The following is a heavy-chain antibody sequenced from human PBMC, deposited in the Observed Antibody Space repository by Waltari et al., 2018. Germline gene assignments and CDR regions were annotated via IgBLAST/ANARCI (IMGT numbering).Heavy chain of an antibody. CDR3: ARGREAHAFDI. V-gene: IGHV1-69*05. CDR1: GGTFSSYA. D-gene: IGHD1-26*01. Sequence: QVQLVQSGAEVKKPGSSVKVSCKASGGTFSSYAISWVRQAPGQGLEWMGGIIPMFGTANDAQKFQGRVTITTDESTSTAYMELSSLGAEATAVYYCARGREAHAFDIWGQGTMVTVSS. J-gene: IGHJ3*02. CDR2: IIPMFGTA.